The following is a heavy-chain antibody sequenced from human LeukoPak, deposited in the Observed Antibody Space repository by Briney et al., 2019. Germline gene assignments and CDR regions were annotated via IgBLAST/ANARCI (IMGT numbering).Heavy chain of an antibody. CDR3: AELGITMIGGV. Sequence: GGSLRLSCAASGFTVSSNYMSWVRQAPGKGLEWVANIKQDGSEKYYVDSVKGRFAISKDNAKNSLYLQMNSLRAEDTAVYYCAELGITMIGGVWGKGTTVTISS. D-gene: IGHD3-10*02. J-gene: IGHJ6*04. V-gene: IGHV3-7*01. CDR2: IKQDGSEK. CDR1: GFTVSSNY.